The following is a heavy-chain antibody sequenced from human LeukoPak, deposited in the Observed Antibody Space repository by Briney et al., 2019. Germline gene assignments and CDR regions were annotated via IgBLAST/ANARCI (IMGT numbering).Heavy chain of an antibody. V-gene: IGHV3-74*01. CDR1: GFTFNSYW. CDR2: IASDGSST. Sequence: GGSLRLSCAASGFTFNSYWMNWVRQAPGKGLVWVSRIASDGSSTTYADSVKGRFSISRDNAKNTLYLQMNSLRVEDTAVYYCARGRPHGNDYWGQGTLVTVSS. D-gene: IGHD4-23*01. J-gene: IGHJ4*02. CDR3: ARGRPHGNDY.